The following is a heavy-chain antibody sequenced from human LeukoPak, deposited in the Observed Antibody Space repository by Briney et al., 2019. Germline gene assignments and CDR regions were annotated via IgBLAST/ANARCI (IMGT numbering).Heavy chain of an antibody. CDR1: GYTFTSYG. Sequence: ASVRVSCKASGYTFTSYGISWVRQAPGQGLEWMGRISAYNGNTNYAQKLQGRVTMTTDTSTSTAYMELRSLRSDDTAVYYCARDRYSYGQPYAFDIWGQGTMVTVSS. CDR2: ISAYNGNT. D-gene: IGHD5-18*01. J-gene: IGHJ3*02. CDR3: ARDRYSYGQPYAFDI. V-gene: IGHV1-18*01.